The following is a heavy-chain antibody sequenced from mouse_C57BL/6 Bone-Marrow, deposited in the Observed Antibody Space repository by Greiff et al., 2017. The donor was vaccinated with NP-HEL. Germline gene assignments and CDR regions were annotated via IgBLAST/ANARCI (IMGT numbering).Heavy chain of an antibody. D-gene: IGHD2-3*01. CDR1: GFTFSSYP. V-gene: IGHV5-9*01. J-gene: IGHJ4*01. CDR2: ISGGGGNT. CDR3: ARYDGYYPHYYAMDY. Sequence: DVHLVESGGGLVKPGGSLKLSCAASGFTFSSYPMSWVRQTPEKRLEWVATISGGGGNTYYPDSVKGRFTISRDNAKNTLYLQMSSLRSEDTALYYCARYDGYYPHYYAMDYWGQGTSVTVSS.